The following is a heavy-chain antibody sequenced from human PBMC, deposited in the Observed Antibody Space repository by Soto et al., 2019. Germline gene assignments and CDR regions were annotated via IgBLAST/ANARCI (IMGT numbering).Heavy chain of an antibody. D-gene: IGHD4-4*01. CDR3: ARVLQTSYYYYGMDV. CDR1: GGSISRSNW. J-gene: IGHJ6*01. V-gene: IGHV4-4*02. Sequence: QVQLQESGPGLVKHSGTLSLTCAVSGGSISRSNWWRWVLQPPGKGLEWIGEIYHSGSTNYNPSLKRRVNISVDKSKNQYSLKLSSVPAADTAVYFCARVLQTSYYYYGMDVWGQGTTVTVSS. CDR2: IYHSGST.